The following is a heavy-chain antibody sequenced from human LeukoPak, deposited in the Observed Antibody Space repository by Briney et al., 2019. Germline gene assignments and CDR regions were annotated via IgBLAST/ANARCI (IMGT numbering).Heavy chain of an antibody. CDR2: IYYSGST. J-gene: IGHJ4*02. Sequence: SETLSLTCTVSGGSISSYYWSWIRQPPGKGLEWIGYIYYSGSTNYNPSLKSRVTISVDTSKNQFSLKLSSVTAADTAVYYCARFGSSWSFDYWGQGTLVTVSS. CDR3: ARFGSSWSFDY. CDR1: GGSISSYY. V-gene: IGHV4-59*12. D-gene: IGHD6-13*01.